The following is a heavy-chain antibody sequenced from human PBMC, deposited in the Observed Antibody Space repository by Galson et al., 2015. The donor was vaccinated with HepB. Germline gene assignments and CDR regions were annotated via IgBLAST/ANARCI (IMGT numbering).Heavy chain of an antibody. CDR3: AKDGGSGDYYYGMDV. CDR2: ISGSGGST. D-gene: IGHD6-19*01. J-gene: IGHJ6*02. V-gene: IGHV3-23*01. CDR1: GVTFSSYA. Sequence: SLRLSCAASGVTFSSYAMSWVRQAPGNGLEWVSAISGSGGSTYYADSVKGRFTISRDNSKNTLYLQMNSLRAEDTAVYYCAKDGGSGDYYYGMDVWGQGTTVTVSS.